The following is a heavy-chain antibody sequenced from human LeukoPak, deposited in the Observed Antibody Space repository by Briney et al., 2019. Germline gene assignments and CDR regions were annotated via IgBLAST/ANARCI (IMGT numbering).Heavy chain of an antibody. CDR2: IIPIFGSA. V-gene: IGHV1-69*05. CDR1: GGTLSSLT. Sequence: SVKVSCKASGGTLSSLTINWVRQAPGQGFEWMGGIIPIFGSANYAQKFQGRVTITTDDSTSTAYMELSSLRPEDTAVYYCADLVYCSSSSCYEPFNQTWGQGTLVTVSP. D-gene: IGHD2-2*01. J-gene: IGHJ4*02. CDR3: ADLVYCSSSSCYEPFNQT.